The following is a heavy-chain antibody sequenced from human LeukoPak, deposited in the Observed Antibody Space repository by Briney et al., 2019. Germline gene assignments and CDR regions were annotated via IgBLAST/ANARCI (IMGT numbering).Heavy chain of an antibody. CDR2: IYSGGST. J-gene: IGHJ4*02. Sequence: GGSLRLSCAASGFTVSSNYMGWVRQAPGKGLEWVSVIYSGGSTYYADSVKGRFTISRDNSKNTLYLQMNSLRAEDTAVYYCARTRRWGCSSTSCYATYFDYWGQGTLVTVSS. CDR3: ARTRRWGCSSTSCYATYFDY. D-gene: IGHD2-2*01. V-gene: IGHV3-66*01. CDR1: GFTVSSNY.